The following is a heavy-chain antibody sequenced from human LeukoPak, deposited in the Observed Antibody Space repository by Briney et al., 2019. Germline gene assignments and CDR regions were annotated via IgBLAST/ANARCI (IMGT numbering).Heavy chain of an antibody. D-gene: IGHD2-2*01. CDR2: IYTSGST. CDR1: GVYISNVSYD. V-gene: IGHV4-61*02. J-gene: IGHJ6*02. CDR3: AREVVPAATHYYYYGMDV. Sequence: PSQTLFLTSTVSGVYISNVSYDWRWIRQPAGKGPEWIGRIYTSGSTNYNPSLKSRVTISVDTSKNQFSLKLSSVTAADTAVYYCAREVVPAATHYYYYGMDVWGQGTTVTVSS.